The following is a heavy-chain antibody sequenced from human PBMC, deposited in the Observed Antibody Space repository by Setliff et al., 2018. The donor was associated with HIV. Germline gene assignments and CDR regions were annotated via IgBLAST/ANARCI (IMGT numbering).Heavy chain of an antibody. CDR2: ISSGSSYT. Sequence: GGSLRLSCAASGFTFSDFYMSWIRQAPGKGLEWVSYISSGSSYTNYADSVKGRFTISRDNAKNSLYLQMNSLRAEDTAMYYCAKTQTVITVYGPFDSWGQGTPVTVSS. V-gene: IGHV3-11*03. CDR1: GFTFSDFY. J-gene: IGHJ4*02. D-gene: IGHD4-4*01. CDR3: AKTQTVITVYGPFDS.